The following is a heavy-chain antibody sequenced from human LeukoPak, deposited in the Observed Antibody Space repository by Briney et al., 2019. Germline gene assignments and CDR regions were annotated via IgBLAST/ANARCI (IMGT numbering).Heavy chain of an antibody. CDR3: ARGPLYYDFWSGYYTDYYYGMDV. Sequence: GGSLRXSCAASGFTFSSYSMNWVRQAPGKGLEWVSSISSSSSYIYYADSVKGRFTISRDNAKNSLYLQMNSLRAEDTAVYYCARGPLYYDFWSGYYTDYYYGMDVWGQGTTVTVSS. CDR2: ISSSSSYI. CDR1: GFTFSSYS. J-gene: IGHJ6*02. D-gene: IGHD3-3*01. V-gene: IGHV3-21*01.